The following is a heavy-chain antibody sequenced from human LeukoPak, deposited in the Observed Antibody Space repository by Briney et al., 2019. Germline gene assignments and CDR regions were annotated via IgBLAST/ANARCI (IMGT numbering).Heavy chain of an antibody. V-gene: IGHV3-23*01. CDR2: ISGSGGST. CDR3: AKEGGDPRVGGNY. J-gene: IGHJ4*02. D-gene: IGHD4-17*01. Sequence: ETLSLTCTVSGGSISSYYWSWIRQPPGKGLEWVSAISGSGGSTYYADSVKGRFTISRDNSKNTLYLQMNSLRAEDTAVYYCAKEGGDPRVGGNYWGQGTLVTVSS. CDR1: GGSISSYY.